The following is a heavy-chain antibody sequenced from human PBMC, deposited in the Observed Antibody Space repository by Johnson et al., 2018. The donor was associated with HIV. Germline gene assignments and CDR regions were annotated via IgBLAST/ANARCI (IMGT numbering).Heavy chain of an antibody. Sequence: QVQLVESGGGVVQPGRSLRLSCAASGFTFSSYAMHWVRQAPGKGLEWVALMSYAGTNEYYADSVKGRFTISRDNSKNMLYLQMNTLRADETGVYYCAKSYCPGCDGFDMWGQGTMVTVSS. D-gene: IGHD2-8*02. CDR2: MSYAGTNE. V-gene: IGHV3-30*04. CDR3: AKSYCPGCDGFDM. CDR1: GFTFSSYA. J-gene: IGHJ3*02.